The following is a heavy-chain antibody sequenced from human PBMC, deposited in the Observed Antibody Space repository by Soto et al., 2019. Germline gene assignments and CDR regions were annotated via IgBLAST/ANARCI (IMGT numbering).Heavy chain of an antibody. CDR2: INYSGST. CDR1: GCSINSGGYY. Sequence: TLSLTCTVSGCSINSGGYYWSLIRQHPGKGLEWIGYINYSGSTNYNPSLKSRVIISRDTSKNQLSLNLSSVTAADTAIYYCARNYYNRKVYGYWGQGTMVTVSS. V-gene: IGHV4-31*03. CDR3: ARNYYNRKVYGY. D-gene: IGHD3-22*01. J-gene: IGHJ4*02.